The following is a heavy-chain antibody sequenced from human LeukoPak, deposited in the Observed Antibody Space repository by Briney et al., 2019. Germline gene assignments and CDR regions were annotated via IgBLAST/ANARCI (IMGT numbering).Heavy chain of an antibody. CDR1: XFTFTSYS. Sequence: SLRLXXAXSXFTFTSYSMSWVRQAPGKGLEWVSTIDSSGGSTYYADSVEGRFTISRDNSKNTLYLQMNSLRVEDTALYFCAKDSDSSGWYVTTDYWGQGTLVTVSS. CDR2: IDSSGGST. D-gene: IGHD6-19*01. V-gene: IGHV3-23*01. CDR3: AKDSDSSGWYVTTDY. J-gene: IGHJ4*02.